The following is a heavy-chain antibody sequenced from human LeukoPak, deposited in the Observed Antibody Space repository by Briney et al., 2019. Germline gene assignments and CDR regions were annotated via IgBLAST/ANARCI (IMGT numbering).Heavy chain of an antibody. CDR2: ISFNGDIK. CDR1: GFTFSSSA. V-gene: IGHV3-30-3*01. D-gene: IGHD3-3*01. CDR3: ARQSYDFWSRSMDV. J-gene: IGHJ6*02. Sequence: PGGSLRLSCAASGFTFSSSAVHWVRQAPGKGLEWIAFISFNGDIKYYADSVTGQFSISRDNSKNMVYLQMNSLRAEDTALYYCARQSYDFWSRSMDVWGQGTMVTVSS.